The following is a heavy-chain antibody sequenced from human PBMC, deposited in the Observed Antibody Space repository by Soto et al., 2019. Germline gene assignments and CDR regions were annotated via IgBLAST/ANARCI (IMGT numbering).Heavy chain of an antibody. CDR3: AHIPNYYQYDWFDP. Sequence: QITLKESGPTLVKPTQTLTLTCNFSGFSLTTRGVGVCWIRQPPGKALECLALIYWDDDKRYSPSLQIRLSITKDTSKNQVVLTMTNVDPVDTATYYCAHIPNYYQYDWFDPWGQGTLVSVSS. J-gene: IGHJ5*02. CDR2: IYWDDDK. V-gene: IGHV2-5*02. CDR1: GFSLTTRGVG. D-gene: IGHD3-16*01.